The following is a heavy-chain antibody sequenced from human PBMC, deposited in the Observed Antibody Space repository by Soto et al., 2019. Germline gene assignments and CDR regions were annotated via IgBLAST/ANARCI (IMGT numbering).Heavy chain of an antibody. CDR1: GFTFSGHA. J-gene: IGHJ6*02. Sequence: QVQLVESGGGVAQPGRSLRLSCTVSGFTFSGHAMHWVRQAPGKGLEWVTQIWYDGSNKYYAESVKGRFTISRDNSKNTLYLQMNSLRVEETAVYYCERDGQGLAPYALDVWGQGTSVTVSS. D-gene: IGHD6-19*01. V-gene: IGHV3-33*01. CDR2: IWYDGSNK. CDR3: ERDGQGLAPYALDV.